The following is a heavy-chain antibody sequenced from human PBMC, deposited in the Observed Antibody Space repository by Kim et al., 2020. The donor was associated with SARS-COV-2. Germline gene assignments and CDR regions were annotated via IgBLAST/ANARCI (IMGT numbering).Heavy chain of an antibody. CDR2: IYSGSST. Sequence: GGSLRLSCAASGFTVSSSYMSWVRQAPGKGLEWVSVIYSGSSTYYADSVKGRFTISRDTSRNMVYLQMNSLRAEDTAVYYCAKQGYWGQGTLVTVSS. V-gene: IGHV3-66*04. CDR3: AKQGY. J-gene: IGHJ4*02. CDR1: GFTVSSSY.